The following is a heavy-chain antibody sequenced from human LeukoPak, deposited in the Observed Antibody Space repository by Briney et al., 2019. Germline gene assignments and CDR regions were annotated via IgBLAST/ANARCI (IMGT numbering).Heavy chain of an antibody. Sequence: GGSLRLSCAASGFTFSSYGMHWVRQAPGKGLEWVGVISYDGSNKYYADSVKDRFTISRDNSKNTLYLQMNSLRAEDTAVYYCAKSLVRSYYFFGMDVWGQATTVTV. V-gene: IGHV3-30*18. CDR1: GFTFSSYG. D-gene: IGHD6-6*01. CDR2: ISYDGSNK. J-gene: IGHJ6*02. CDR3: AKSLVRSYYFFGMDV.